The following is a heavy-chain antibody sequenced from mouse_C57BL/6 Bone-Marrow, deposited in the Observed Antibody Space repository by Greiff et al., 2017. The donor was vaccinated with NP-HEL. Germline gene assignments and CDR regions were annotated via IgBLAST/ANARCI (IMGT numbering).Heavy chain of an antibody. CDR3: ARHYYGSSYWYFDV. J-gene: IGHJ1*03. D-gene: IGHD1-1*01. CDR2: IYIGNGYT. CDR1: GYTFTSYG. Sequence: VQLKQSGAGLVRPGSSVKMSCKTSGYTFTSYGINWVKQRPGQGLEWIGYIYIGNGYTEYNEKFKGKATLTSDTSSSTAYMQLSSLTSEDSAIYFCARHYYGSSYWYFDVWGTGTTVTVSS. V-gene: IGHV1-58*01.